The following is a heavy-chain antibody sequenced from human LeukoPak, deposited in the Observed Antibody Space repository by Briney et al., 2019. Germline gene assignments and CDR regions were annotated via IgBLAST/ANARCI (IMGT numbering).Heavy chain of an antibody. V-gene: IGHV4-59*11. D-gene: IGHD5-18*01. CDR3: TTIKRGDIFGYFDF. CDR2: VFDSGRT. J-gene: IGHJ4*02. CDR1: GGSMTTHH. Sequence: SETLSLTCTVSGGSMTTHHWNWIRQTPGKGLEWIGYVFDSGRTKVNPSLTSRVTLSTDTSKNQLSLRLSSVTAADAAVYYCTTIKRGDIFGYFDFWGQGILVTVSS.